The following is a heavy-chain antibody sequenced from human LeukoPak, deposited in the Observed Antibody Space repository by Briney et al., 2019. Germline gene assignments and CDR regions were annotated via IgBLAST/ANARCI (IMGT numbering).Heavy chain of an antibody. CDR1: GGSISSYY. Sequence: SETLSLTCTVAGGSISSYYWSWIRQPPGKGREWIGYIYYSGSTNYNPSLKSRVTISVDTSKNQFSLKLSSVTAADTAVYYCARSGLLWFGESPFDYWGQGTLVTVSS. CDR2: IYYSGST. CDR3: ARSGLLWFGESPFDY. V-gene: IGHV4-59*01. D-gene: IGHD3-10*01. J-gene: IGHJ4*02.